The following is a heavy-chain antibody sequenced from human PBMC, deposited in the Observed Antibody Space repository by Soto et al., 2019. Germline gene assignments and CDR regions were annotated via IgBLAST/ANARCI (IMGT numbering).Heavy chain of an antibody. CDR1: GFTFSSYA. D-gene: IGHD6-13*01. Sequence: GGSLRLSCAASGFTFSSYAMSWVRQAPGKGLEWVSAISGSGGSTYYADSVKGRFTISRDNSKNTLYLQMNSLRAEDTAVYYCAKGSVKQQLGSANYYYYYGMDVWGQGTTVTVS. CDR2: ISGSGGST. J-gene: IGHJ6*02. V-gene: IGHV3-23*01. CDR3: AKGSVKQQLGSANYYYYYGMDV.